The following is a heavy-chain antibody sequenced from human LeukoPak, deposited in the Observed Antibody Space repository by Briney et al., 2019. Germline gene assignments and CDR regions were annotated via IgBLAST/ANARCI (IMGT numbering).Heavy chain of an antibody. D-gene: IGHD6-13*01. V-gene: IGHV1-2*06. J-gene: IGHJ4*02. CDR1: GYTFTAFY. CDR3: ARGYSSSWLDY. Sequence: ASVTVSCKASGYTFTAFYMHWVRQAPGQGLEWMGRINPNSGGTKYAQKFQGRVTMTTDTSINTAYLELSRLRSDDTAVYYCARGYSSSWLDYWGQGTLVTVSS. CDR2: INPNSGGT.